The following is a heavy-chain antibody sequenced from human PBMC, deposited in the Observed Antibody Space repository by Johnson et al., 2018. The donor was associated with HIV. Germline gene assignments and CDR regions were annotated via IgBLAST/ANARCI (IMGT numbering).Heavy chain of an antibody. D-gene: IGHD3-22*01. V-gene: IGHV3-9*01. Sequence: QLVESGGGLVQPGRSLRLSCAASGFTFDDYAMHWVRQGPGKGLEWVSGISWNSGSRVYADSVKGRFTISRDNAKKSLYLQMNSLRAEDTAVYYCALTSYYDSRGAFDIWGQGTMVTVSS. J-gene: IGHJ3*02. CDR1: GFTFDDYA. CDR3: ALTSYYDSRGAFDI. CDR2: ISWNSGSR.